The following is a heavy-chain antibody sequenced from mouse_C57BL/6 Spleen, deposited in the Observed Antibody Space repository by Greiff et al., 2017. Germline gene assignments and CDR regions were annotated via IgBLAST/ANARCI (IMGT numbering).Heavy chain of an antibody. CDR1: GYAFSSSW. V-gene: IGHV1-82*01. D-gene: IGHD2-4*01. J-gene: IGHJ3*01. Sequence: QVQLQQSGPELVKPGASVKISCKASGYAFSSSWMNWVKQRPGKGLEWIGRIYPGDGDTNYNGKFKGKATLTAAKSSSTAYMQLSSLTSEDSAVYFCARGGDYGAYWGQGTLVTVSA. CDR2: IYPGDGDT. CDR3: ARGGDYGAY.